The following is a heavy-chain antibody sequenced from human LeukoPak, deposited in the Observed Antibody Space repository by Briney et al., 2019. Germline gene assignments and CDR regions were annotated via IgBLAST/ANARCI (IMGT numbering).Heavy chain of an antibody. Sequence: SQTLSLTCAISRESVSSTNGAWNSLRQSPSRGLEWLGWTYYRSKWYPEYAVSVKGRITISPDTSNNQFALQLSSVTPDDTAVYYCSRDIATTGWYTFDYWAQGTPVTVSA. V-gene: IGHV6-1*01. D-gene: IGHD6-19*01. CDR1: RESVSSTNGA. CDR2: TYYRSKWYP. CDR3: SRDIATTGWYTFDY. J-gene: IGHJ4*02.